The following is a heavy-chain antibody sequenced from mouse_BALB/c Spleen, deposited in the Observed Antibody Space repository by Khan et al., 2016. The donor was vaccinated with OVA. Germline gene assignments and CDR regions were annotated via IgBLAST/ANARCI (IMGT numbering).Heavy chain of an antibody. V-gene: IGHV1-26*01. J-gene: IGHJ3*01. CDR1: GYSFTLYY. Sequence: VQLKESGPDLVKPGASVKISCKASGYSFTLYYMTWVKQSHGKSLEWIGRVNPNTGGSDYNQEFKSKAILTVDKSSNTAYMELHSLTSEDSAVYYCARGYDFFAYWGQGTLVTVSA. CDR3: ARGYDFFAY. CDR2: VNPNTGGS. D-gene: IGHD2-14*01.